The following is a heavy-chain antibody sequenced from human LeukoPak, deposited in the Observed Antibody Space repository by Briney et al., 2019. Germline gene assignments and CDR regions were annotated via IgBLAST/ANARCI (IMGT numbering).Heavy chain of an antibody. V-gene: IGHV3-74*01. CDR3: ARAKTYSSSYHY. J-gene: IGHJ4*02. CDR2: INSDGSST. D-gene: IGHD6-6*01. Sequence: GGSLSLTCAASGFTFSSYWKHWVRQAPRKGLVWVSRINSDGSSTSYADSVKGRFTISRDNAKNTLYLQMNSLRAEDTAVYYCARAKTYSSSYHYWGQGTLVTVSS. CDR1: GFTFSSYW.